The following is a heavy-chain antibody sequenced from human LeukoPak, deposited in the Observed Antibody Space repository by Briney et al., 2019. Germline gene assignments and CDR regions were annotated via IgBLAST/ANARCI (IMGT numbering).Heavy chain of an antibody. D-gene: IGHD4-23*01. CDR3: ARDHDYGGNFHYYYYYGMDV. J-gene: IGHJ6*02. CDR1: GFTFSTYS. Sequence: GGSLRLSCAASGFTFSTYSMKWVRQAPGKGLEWVSSISSSSSYIYYADSVKGRFTISRDNAKNSLYLQMNSLRAEDTAVYYCARDHDYGGNFHYYYYYGMDVWGQGTTVTVSS. V-gene: IGHV3-21*01. CDR2: ISSSSSYI.